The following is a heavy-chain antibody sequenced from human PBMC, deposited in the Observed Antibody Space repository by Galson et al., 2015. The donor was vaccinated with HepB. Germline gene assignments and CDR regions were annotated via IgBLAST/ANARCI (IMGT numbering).Heavy chain of an antibody. J-gene: IGHJ5*02. CDR1: GFTFSCYG. D-gene: IGHD3-3*01. V-gene: IGHV3-33*01. Sequence: SMRLSCAVSGFTFSCYGMHRVRQARGKGLEWVAVIWYDGSNKYYADSVKGRFTISRDNSKNTLYLQMNSLRAEDTAVYYCARVQSGGGWYYDFWSGDQNWFDPWGQGTLVTVSS. CDR2: IWYDGSNK. CDR3: ARVQSGGGWYYDFWSGDQNWFDP.